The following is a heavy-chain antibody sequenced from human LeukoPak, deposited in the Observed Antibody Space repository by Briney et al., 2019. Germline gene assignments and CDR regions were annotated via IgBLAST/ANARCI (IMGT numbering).Heavy chain of an antibody. J-gene: IGHJ4*02. CDR2: ISWNSGSI. D-gene: IGHD2-2*01. CDR1: RFTFDDYA. Sequence: GRSLRLSCAAARFTFDDYAMHWVRQAPGKGLEWVSGISWNSGSIGYADSVKGRFTISRDNAKNSLYLQMNSLRAEDTALYYCAKAEYCSSTSCYYFDYWGQGTLVTVSS. CDR3: AKAEYCSSTSCYYFDY. V-gene: IGHV3-9*01.